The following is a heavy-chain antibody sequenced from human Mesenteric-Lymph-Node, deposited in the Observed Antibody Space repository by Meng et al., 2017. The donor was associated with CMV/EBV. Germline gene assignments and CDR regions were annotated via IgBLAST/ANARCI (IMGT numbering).Heavy chain of an antibody. D-gene: IGHD3-9*01. CDR2: IYYSGST. J-gene: IGHJ4*02. Sequence: CTVSGGSISSGGYCWSWIRQRPGKGLEWVGYIYYSGSTYYNPSLKSRVTISVDTSKNQFSLKLSSVTAADTAVYYCARGAQLRYFDHWGQGTLVTVSS. CDR1: GGSISSGGYC. V-gene: IGHV4-31*03. CDR3: ARGAQLRYFDH.